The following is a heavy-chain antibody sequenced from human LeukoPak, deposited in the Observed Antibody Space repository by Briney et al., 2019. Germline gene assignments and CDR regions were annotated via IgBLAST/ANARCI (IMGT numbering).Heavy chain of an antibody. CDR3: AKDIEPRNGGVFDY. Sequence: GGSLRLSCAASGFTFSSYWMHWVRQAPGKGLEWVSLISWDGGSTYYADSVKGRFTISRDNSKNSLYLQMNSLRAEDTALYYCAKDIEPRNGGVFDYWGQGTLVIVSS. CDR1: GFTFSSYW. J-gene: IGHJ4*02. D-gene: IGHD3-16*01. CDR2: ISWDGGST. V-gene: IGHV3-43D*03.